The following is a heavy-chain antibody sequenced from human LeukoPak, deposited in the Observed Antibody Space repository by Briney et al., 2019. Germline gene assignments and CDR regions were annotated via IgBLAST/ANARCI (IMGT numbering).Heavy chain of an antibody. CDR2: INSDGSST. D-gene: IGHD3-10*01. J-gene: IGHJ4*02. CDR3: VSTLSELLWFGD. Sequence: GGSLRLSCAASGFTFSSYWMHWVRQAPGKGLVWVSRINSDGSSTSYADSVKGRFTISRDNAKNTLYLQMNSLRAEDTAVYYCVSTLSELLWFGDWGQGTLVTVSS. V-gene: IGHV3-74*01. CDR1: GFTFSSYW.